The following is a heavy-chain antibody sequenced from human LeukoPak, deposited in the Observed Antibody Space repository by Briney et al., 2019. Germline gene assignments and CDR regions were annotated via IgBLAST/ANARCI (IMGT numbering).Heavy chain of an antibody. Sequence: GASVKVSCKASGYTFTTYGISRVRQAPGRGLEWMGWISAYNGNTDYVQKLQGRVTMTTNTSTNTAYMELRSLRSDDTAVYYCARDNDIAAAGTSHYFDYWGQGTLVTVSS. J-gene: IGHJ4*02. CDR1: GYTFTTYG. D-gene: IGHD6-13*01. CDR3: ARDNDIAAAGTSHYFDY. V-gene: IGHV1-18*01. CDR2: ISAYNGNT.